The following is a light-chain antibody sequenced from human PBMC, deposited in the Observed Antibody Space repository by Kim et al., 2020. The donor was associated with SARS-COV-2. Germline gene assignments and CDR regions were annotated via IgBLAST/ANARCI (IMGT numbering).Light chain of an antibody. V-gene: IGKV1-27*01. Sequence: ASVGDRVTITCRASQGINNYLAWYQQRPGKVPKLLIYAASTLQSGVPSRFSGSGFGTDFTLTISSLKPEDGATYYCQKYNSAPWTFGRGTKVEIK. CDR2: AAS. CDR1: QGINNY. J-gene: IGKJ1*01. CDR3: QKYNSAPWT.